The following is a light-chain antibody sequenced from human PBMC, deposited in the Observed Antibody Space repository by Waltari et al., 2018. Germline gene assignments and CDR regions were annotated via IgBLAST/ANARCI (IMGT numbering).Light chain of an antibody. J-gene: IGKJ3*01. CDR3: QQYESLPLT. Sequence: DVQMTQYPSSLSASIGDRVTITCQASQDITNYLNWYQQKPGKAPNLLIYATSQLESGVPSRFSGGRSGTLFTFTISSLQPEDIATYYCQQYESLPLTFVPGTTVDV. CDR2: ATS. CDR1: QDITNY. V-gene: IGKV1-33*01.